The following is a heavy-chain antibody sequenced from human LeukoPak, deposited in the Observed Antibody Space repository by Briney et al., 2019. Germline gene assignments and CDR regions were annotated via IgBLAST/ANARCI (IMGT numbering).Heavy chain of an antibody. D-gene: IGHD3-10*01. CDR2: ISSSSSTI. V-gene: IGHV3-48*01. J-gene: IGHJ4*02. CDR1: GFTFSSYS. Sequence: PGGSLTLSCAASGFTFSSYSMNWVRQAPGKGLEWVSRISSSSSTIYYADSVKGRFTISRDNAKNSLFLQMNSLRAEDTAVYYCARAGFTFSGYFGSFFDYWGQGTLVTVSS. CDR3: ARAGFTFSGYFGSFFDY.